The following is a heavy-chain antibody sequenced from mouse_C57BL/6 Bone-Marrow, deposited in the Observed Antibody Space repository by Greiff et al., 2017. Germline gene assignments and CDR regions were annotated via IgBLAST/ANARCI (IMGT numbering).Heavy chain of an antibody. Sequence: VKVVESGPGLVAPSQSLSITCTVSGFSLTSYAISWVRQPPGKGLEWLGVIWTGGGTNYNSALKSRLSISKDNSKSQVFLKMNSLQTDDTARYYCARNYYGSSYWDFDVWGTGTSVTVSS. J-gene: IGHJ1*03. V-gene: IGHV2-9-1*01. CDR1: GFSLTSYA. CDR2: IWTGGGT. CDR3: ARNYYGSSYWDFDV. D-gene: IGHD1-1*01.